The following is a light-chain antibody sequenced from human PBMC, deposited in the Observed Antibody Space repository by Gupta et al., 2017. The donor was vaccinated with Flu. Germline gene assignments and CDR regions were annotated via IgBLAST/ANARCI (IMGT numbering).Light chain of an antibody. CDR3: QHDGSSPPI. CDR1: QSVRSSS. CDR2: GGS. Sequence: EIVLMQSPGSLSLWPGERATLSCRSSQSVRSSSLAWYQQKPGQAPRLVIYGGSTRASGIPDRFSGSGSGTEFALTISRLEPEDFAVYYCQHDGSSPPIFGPGTKVEIK. V-gene: IGKV3-20*01. J-gene: IGKJ2*01.